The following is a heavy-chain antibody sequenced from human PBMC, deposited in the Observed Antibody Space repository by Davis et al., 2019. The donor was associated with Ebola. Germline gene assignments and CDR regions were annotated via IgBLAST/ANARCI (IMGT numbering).Heavy chain of an antibody. V-gene: IGHV4-30-2*01. CDR1: GGSISSGGYS. J-gene: IGHJ3*02. Sequence: MPSETLSLTCAVSGGSISSGGYSWSWIRQPPGKGLEWIGYIYHSGSTYYNPSLKSRVTISVDRSKNQFSLKLSSVTAADTAVYYCARSSAIMITFGGVIVSDAFDIWGQETMVTVSS. D-gene: IGHD3-16*02. CDR2: IYHSGST. CDR3: ARSSAIMITFGGVIVSDAFDI.